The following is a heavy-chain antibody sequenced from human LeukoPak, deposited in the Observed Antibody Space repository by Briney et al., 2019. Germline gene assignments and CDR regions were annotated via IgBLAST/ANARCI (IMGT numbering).Heavy chain of an antibody. Sequence: SETLSLTCVVSGGSIGGYHWSWIRQVPGKGLEWIGYIYYKGITNYNPSLKSRVTISLDTSKNQFSLKLSSVIAADTAVYYCARLVAVTGTVDWFDPWGQGTVVTVSS. V-gene: IGHV4-59*08. CDR2: IYYKGIT. CDR1: GGSIGGYH. D-gene: IGHD2-21*02. J-gene: IGHJ5*02. CDR3: ARLVAVTGTVDWFDP.